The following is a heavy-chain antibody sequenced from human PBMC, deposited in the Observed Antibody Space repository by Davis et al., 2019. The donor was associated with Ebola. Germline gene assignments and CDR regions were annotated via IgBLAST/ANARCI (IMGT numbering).Heavy chain of an antibody. D-gene: IGHD1-7*01. J-gene: IGHJ6*02. Sequence: AASVKVSCKASGGTFSSYAISWVRQAPGQGLEWMGRIIPILGIANYAQKFQGRVTMTRDTSTSTVYMELSSLRSEDTAVYYCARDQRRLELVYYYGMDVWGQGTTVTVSS. CDR3: ARDQRRLELVYYYGMDV. CDR1: GGTFSSYA. V-gene: IGHV1-69*04. CDR2: IIPILGIA.